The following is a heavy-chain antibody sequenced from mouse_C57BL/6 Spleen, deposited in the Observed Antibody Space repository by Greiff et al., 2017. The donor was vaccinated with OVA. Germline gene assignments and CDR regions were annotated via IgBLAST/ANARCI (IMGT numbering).Heavy chain of an antibody. CDR3: ARQANYYGSSYPFAY. J-gene: IGHJ3*01. Sequence: VQLQQSGAELMKPGASVKLSCKATGYPFTGYWIECVKQRPGPGLEWIGEILPGSGSTNYNEKFKGKATFTADTSSNTAYMQLSSLTTEDSAIYYCARQANYYGSSYPFAYWGQGTLVTVSA. CDR1: GYPFTGYW. D-gene: IGHD1-1*01. CDR2: ILPGSGST. V-gene: IGHV1-9*01.